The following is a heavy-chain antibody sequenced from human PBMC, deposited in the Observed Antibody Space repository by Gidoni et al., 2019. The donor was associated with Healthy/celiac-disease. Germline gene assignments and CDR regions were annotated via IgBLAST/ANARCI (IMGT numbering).Heavy chain of an antibody. V-gene: IGHV1-2*04. D-gene: IGHD4-17*01. CDR1: GYTFTGYY. CDR3: ARVRNDYGDSGGAFDI. J-gene: IGHJ3*02. CDR2: INPNSGGT. Sequence: QVQLVQSGAEVKKPGASVKVSCKASGYTFTGYYMHWVRQALGQGLGWRGWINPNSGGTNYAQKFQGWVTMTRDTSISTAYRELSRLRSDDTAVYYCARVRNDYGDSGGAFDIWGQGTMVTVSS.